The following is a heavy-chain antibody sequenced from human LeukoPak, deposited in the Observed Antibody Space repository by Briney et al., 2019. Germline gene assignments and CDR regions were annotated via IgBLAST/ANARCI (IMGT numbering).Heavy chain of an antibody. CDR2: IKEDGSAA. Sequence: PGGPLRLSCAASGLTFSRYWMTWVPQAPGKGLEWVANIKEDGSAASYLDSVKGRFTISRDNSKNSLYLEMNSLRVEDTAVYYCARDYDYFSGHNLDAFDIWGQGTTVTVSS. V-gene: IGHV3-7*01. J-gene: IGHJ3*02. D-gene: IGHD2-15*01. CDR1: GLTFSRYW. CDR3: ARDYDYFSGHNLDAFDI.